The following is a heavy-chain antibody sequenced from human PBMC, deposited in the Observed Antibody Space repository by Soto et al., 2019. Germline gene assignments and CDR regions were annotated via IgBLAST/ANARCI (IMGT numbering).Heavy chain of an antibody. J-gene: IGHJ4*02. Sequence: EVQLLESGGGLVQPGGSLRLSCAASGFTFSSYALSWVRQAPGKGLERVSVISGSGGSTYYADSVKGRFTISRDNSKNTLYLQMNSLRADDTAVYYCAKSSGWFHPFDYWGQGTLVTVSS. V-gene: IGHV3-23*01. CDR1: GFTFSSYA. CDR3: AKSSGWFHPFDY. CDR2: ISGSGGST. D-gene: IGHD6-19*01.